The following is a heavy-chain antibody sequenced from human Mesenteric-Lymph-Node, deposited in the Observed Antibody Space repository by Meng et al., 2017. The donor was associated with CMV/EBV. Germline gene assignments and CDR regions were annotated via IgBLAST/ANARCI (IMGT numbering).Heavy chain of an antibody. V-gene: IGHV3-74*01. J-gene: IGHJ1*01. Sequence: LSLTCAASGFTFSSYWMHWVRQAPGKGLVWVSRINSDGSSTSYADSVKGRFTISRDNAKNTLYLQMNSLRAEDTAVYYCARVGGSYDFWSGYYLEVAEYFQHWGQGTLVTVSS. CDR2: INSDGSST. CDR1: GFTFSSYW. D-gene: IGHD3-3*01. CDR3: ARVGGSYDFWSGYYLEVAEYFQH.